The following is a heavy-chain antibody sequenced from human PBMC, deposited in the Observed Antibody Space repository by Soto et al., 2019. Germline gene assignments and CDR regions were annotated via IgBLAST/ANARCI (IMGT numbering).Heavy chain of an antibody. V-gene: IGHV1-2*04. CDR2: INPNSGGT. Sequence: ASVKVSCKASGYTFTGYYMHLVRQAPVQVLELIVWINPNSGGTNYSQKFQGWFTITVYTSIITSYMELSRLISDDTAVYYCERAPPCSSGSGWWYWGQGTLVTVSS. D-gene: IGHD6-19*01. CDR3: ERAPPCSSGSGWWY. J-gene: IGHJ4*02. CDR1: GYTFTGYY.